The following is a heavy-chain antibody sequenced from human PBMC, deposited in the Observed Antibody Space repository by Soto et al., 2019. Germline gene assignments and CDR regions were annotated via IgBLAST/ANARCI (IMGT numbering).Heavy chain of an antibody. CDR3: ARDIRFLEMYYYYGMDV. J-gene: IGHJ6*02. CDR2: IIPIFGTA. D-gene: IGHD3-3*01. Sequence: GASVKVSCKASGGTFSSYAISWVRQAPGQGLEWMGGIIPIFGTANYAQKFQGRVTITADESTSTAYMELSSLRSEDTAVCYCARDIRFLEMYYYYGMDVWGQGTTVTSP. V-gene: IGHV1-69*13. CDR1: GGTFSSYA.